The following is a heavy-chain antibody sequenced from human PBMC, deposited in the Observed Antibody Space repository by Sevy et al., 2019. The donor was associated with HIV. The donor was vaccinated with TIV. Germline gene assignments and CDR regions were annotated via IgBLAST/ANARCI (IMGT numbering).Heavy chain of an antibody. CDR2: INPSGGST. V-gene: IGHV1-46*01. CDR1: GYTFTSYY. CDR3: ARNVDTAMVTFYYFDY. D-gene: IGHD5-18*01. J-gene: IGHJ4*02. Sequence: ASVKVSCKASGYTFTSYYMHWVRQAPGQGLEWMGIINPSGGSTTYAQKFQGRVTMTRGTSTSTVYMELSGLRSEDTAVYYCARNVDTAMVTFYYFDYWGQGTLVTVSS.